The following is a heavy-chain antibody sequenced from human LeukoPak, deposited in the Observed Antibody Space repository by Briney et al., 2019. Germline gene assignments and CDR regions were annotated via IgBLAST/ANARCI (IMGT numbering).Heavy chain of an antibody. Sequence: PGGSLRLSCAASGFTFSSYSMSWVRQAPGKGLEWVSAISGSGGSTYYADSVKGRFTISRGNSKNTLYLQMNSLRAEYTVVYYCAKDRTYGWFGESSLDYWGQGTLVTVSS. J-gene: IGHJ4*02. CDR3: AKDRTYGWFGESSLDY. CDR2: ISGSGGST. V-gene: IGHV3-23*01. CDR1: GFTFSSYS. D-gene: IGHD3-10*01.